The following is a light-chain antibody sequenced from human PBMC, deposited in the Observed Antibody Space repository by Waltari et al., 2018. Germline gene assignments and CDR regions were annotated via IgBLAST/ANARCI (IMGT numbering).Light chain of an antibody. Sequence: QSALTQPASMSGSPGHSITISCAGTSDDVGGYNLFSWYQQHPGKAPKLIIFEVTKRPSGVSYRFSGSRSGNTASLTLSGLQPEDEAAYYCCSYAGTSSWVFGGGTNVTVL. CDR2: EVT. CDR3: CSYAGTSSWV. V-gene: IGLV2-23*02. J-gene: IGLJ3*02. CDR1: SDDVGGYNL.